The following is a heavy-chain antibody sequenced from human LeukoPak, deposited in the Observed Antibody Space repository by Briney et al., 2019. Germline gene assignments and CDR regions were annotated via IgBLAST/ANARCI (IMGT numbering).Heavy chain of an antibody. D-gene: IGHD1-26*01. CDR2: IKYDGSET. CDR3: ARVRSGARGDF. Sequence: GGSLRLSCAASGFSFSDYWMAWARPVPGKGLAWVANIKYDGSETYYVDSVEGRFTISRDNAQNSLFLQTSSLRDEDTAVYYCARVRSGARGDFWGQGTLVTVSS. CDR1: GFSFSDYW. V-gene: IGHV3-7*02. J-gene: IGHJ4*02.